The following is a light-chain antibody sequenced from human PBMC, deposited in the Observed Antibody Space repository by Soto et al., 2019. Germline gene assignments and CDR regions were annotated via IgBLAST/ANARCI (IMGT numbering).Light chain of an antibody. CDR3: QQYGSSPWT. Sequence: DIQMTQTPSSLSASVGDRVTITCRASQSIDNYLSWYQQIPGKAPKLLIYAASNLQRGVPSRFSGSGSGTDFTLTISRLEPEDFAVYYCQQYGSSPWTFGQGTKVDI. CDR1: QSIDNY. CDR2: AAS. J-gene: IGKJ1*01. V-gene: IGKV1-39*01.